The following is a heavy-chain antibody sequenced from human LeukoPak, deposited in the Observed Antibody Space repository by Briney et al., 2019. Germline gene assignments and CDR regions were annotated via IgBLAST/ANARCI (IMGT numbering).Heavy chain of an antibody. J-gene: IGHJ4*02. D-gene: IGHD6-13*01. V-gene: IGHV4-61*02. CDR1: GCSISSGSYY. Sequence: SHTLSLTCNVSGCSISSGSYYWSWIRQPAGKGLEWIGRIYTSGSTNYNPSLKSRVTISIATSNNQFSVKRSPVTADDTAVYYCARGERSWYLDYWGQGTLVTVSS. CDR3: ARGERSWYLDY. CDR2: IYTSGST.